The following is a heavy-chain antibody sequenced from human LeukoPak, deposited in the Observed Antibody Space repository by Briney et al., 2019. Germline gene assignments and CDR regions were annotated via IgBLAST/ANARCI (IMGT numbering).Heavy chain of an antibody. J-gene: IGHJ3*02. CDR1: GFTFGTYL. Sequence: GGSLRLSCAASGFTFGTYLMHWVRQAPGKGLVWVSRINSDGSSSICADSVKGRFTISRDNAKNTLYLQMNSLSAEDTAVYYCARGAPARYFGAFDIWGRGTMVTVSS. CDR2: INSDGSSS. V-gene: IGHV3-74*01. D-gene: IGHD3-9*01. CDR3: ARGAPARYFGAFDI.